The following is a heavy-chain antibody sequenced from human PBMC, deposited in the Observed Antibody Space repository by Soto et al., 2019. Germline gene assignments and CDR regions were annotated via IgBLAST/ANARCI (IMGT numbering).Heavy chain of an antibody. D-gene: IGHD3-22*01. CDR2: INAGNGNT. CDR3: AREYYDSSGYYHPFDY. J-gene: IGHJ4*02. CDR1: GYTFTSYA. V-gene: IGHV1-3*01. Sequence: ASVKVSCKASGYTFTSYAMHWVRQAPGQRLEWMGWINAGNGNTKYSQKFQGRVTITRDTSASTAYMELSSLRSEDTAVYYCAREYYDSSGYYHPFDYWGQGTLVTVSS.